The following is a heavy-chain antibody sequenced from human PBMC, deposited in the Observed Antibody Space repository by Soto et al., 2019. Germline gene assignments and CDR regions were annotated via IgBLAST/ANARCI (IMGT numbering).Heavy chain of an antibody. Sequence: GGSLRLSCAASGFTFSSYEMNWVRQAPGKGLEWVSYISSSGSTIYYADSVKGRFTISRDNAKNSLYLQMNSLRAEDTAVYYCARARYSSPHNWFDPWGQGTLVTVSS. CDR3: ARARYSSPHNWFDP. CDR1: GFTFSSYE. D-gene: IGHD6-13*01. CDR2: ISSSGSTI. J-gene: IGHJ5*02. V-gene: IGHV3-48*03.